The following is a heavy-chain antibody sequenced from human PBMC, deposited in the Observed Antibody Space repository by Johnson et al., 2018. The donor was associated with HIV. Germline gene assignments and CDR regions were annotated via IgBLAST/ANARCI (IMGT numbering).Heavy chain of an antibody. D-gene: IGHD5-24*01. V-gene: IGHV3-13*01. J-gene: IGHJ3*02. CDR1: GFTVSSNY. Sequence: VQLVESGGGLIQPGGSLRLSCAASGFTVSSNYMSWVRQAPGKGLEWVSAIGTAGDTYYPGSVKGRFTISRENAKNSLYLQMNSLRAGDTAVYYCARGRWLQNDAFDIWGQGTMVTVSS. CDR3: ARGRWLQNDAFDI. CDR2: IGTAGDT.